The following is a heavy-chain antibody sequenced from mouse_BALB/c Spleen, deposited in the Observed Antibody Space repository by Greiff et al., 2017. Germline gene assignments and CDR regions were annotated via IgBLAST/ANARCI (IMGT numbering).Heavy chain of an antibody. V-gene: IGHV5-4*02. Sequence: EVQVVESGGGLVKPGGSLKLSCAASGFTFSDYYMYWVRQTPEKRLEWVATISDGGSYTYYPDSVKGRFTISRDNAKNNLYLQMSSLKSEDTAMYYCARGREMDYWGQGTSVTVSS. J-gene: IGHJ4*01. CDR2: ISDGGSYT. CDR1: GFTFSDYY. CDR3: ARGREMDY.